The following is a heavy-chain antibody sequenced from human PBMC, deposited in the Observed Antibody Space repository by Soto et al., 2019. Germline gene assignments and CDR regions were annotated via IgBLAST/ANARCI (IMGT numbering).Heavy chain of an antibody. J-gene: IGHJ3*01. Sequence: GESLKISCKGSGYSFTSYWIGWVRQMPGKGLEWMGIIYPGDSDTRYSPSFEGQVVISADTSVSTAFLQWSSLKPSDTAVYYCARPYSGGPNDPFDVWGQGTMVTVSS. V-gene: IGHV5-51*01. D-gene: IGHD1-26*01. CDR2: IYPGDSDT. CDR1: GYSFTSYW. CDR3: ARPYSGGPNDPFDV.